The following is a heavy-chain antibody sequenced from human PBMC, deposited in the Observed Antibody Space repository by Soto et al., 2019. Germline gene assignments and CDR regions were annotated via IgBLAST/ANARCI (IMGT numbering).Heavy chain of an antibody. J-gene: IGHJ4*02. CDR1: GGSVSSGDYY. Sequence: QVQLQESGPGLVKPSQTLSLTCTVSGGSVSSGDYYWSWIRQPPGKGLEWIGYIYYSGSTYYNPSLKSRVTISVDTSKNQFSLKLTSVTAADTAVYYCARYRSDYYDSSGYYYYDYWGQGTLVTVSS. CDR2: IYYSGST. V-gene: IGHV4-30-4*01. CDR3: ARYRSDYYDSSGYYYYDY. D-gene: IGHD3-22*01.